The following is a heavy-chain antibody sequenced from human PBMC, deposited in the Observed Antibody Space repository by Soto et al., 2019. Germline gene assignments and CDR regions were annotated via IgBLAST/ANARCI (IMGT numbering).Heavy chain of an antibody. V-gene: IGHV3-7*01. J-gene: IGHJ4*02. CDR3: WRDQKRALPGSD. CDR1: GFTSSDSW. CDR2: INKDGSEK. Sequence: GGSLRLSCEDSGFTSSDSWMSWVRQTPGKGLEWVANINKDGSEKVYEDSVKGRFTISRDNAKNSLYLQMDSLRVDDTGVYYCWRDQKRALPGSDGGQGTLVTVSS.